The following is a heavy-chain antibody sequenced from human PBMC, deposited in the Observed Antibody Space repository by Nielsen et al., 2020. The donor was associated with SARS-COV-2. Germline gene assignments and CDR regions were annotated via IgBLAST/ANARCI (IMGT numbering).Heavy chain of an antibody. J-gene: IGHJ4*02. V-gene: IGHV3-23*03. CDR3: AKDRGYSSGWYLDY. D-gene: IGHD6-19*01. CDR2: IYSGGSST. CDR1: GFSFNEYA. Sequence: GESLKISCAASGFSFNEYAMSWVRQAPGKGLEWVSVIYSGGSSTYYADSVKGRFTISRDNSKNTLYLQMNSLRAEDTAVYYCAKDRGYSSGWYLDYWGQGTLVTVSS.